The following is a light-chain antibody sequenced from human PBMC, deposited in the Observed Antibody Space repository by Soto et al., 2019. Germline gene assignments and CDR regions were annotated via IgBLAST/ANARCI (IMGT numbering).Light chain of an antibody. V-gene: IGKV3-20*01. CDR2: GTS. CDR1: QSVSSGH. J-gene: IGKJ2*01. Sequence: EIVLTQAPGTLSLSPGERATLSCRASQSVSSGHLAWYQQKHGQAPWLLIYGTSYRATDIPDRFSGSGSGTDFTLTISRLEPEDFAVYYCQQYVNSVYTFGQGTKLEIK. CDR3: QQYVNSVYT.